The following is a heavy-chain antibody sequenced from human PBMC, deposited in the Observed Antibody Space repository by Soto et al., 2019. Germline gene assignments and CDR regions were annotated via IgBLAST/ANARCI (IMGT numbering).Heavy chain of an antibody. J-gene: IGHJ6*02. Sequence: SVKVSCKASGGTFSSYAISWVRQAPGQGLEWMGGIIPIFGTASYAQKFQGRVTITADESTSTAYMELSSLRSEDTAVYYCARERGYSYGYSPYYYGMDVWGQGTTVTVSS. D-gene: IGHD5-18*01. V-gene: IGHV1-69*13. CDR1: GGTFSSYA. CDR2: IIPIFGTA. CDR3: ARERGYSYGYSPYYYGMDV.